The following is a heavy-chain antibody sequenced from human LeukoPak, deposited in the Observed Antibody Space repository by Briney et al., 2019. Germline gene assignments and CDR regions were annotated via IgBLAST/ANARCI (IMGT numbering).Heavy chain of an antibody. CDR1: GFTFSNYA. CDR3: ARGQGIYGYACFPP. J-gene: IGHJ5*02. D-gene: IGHD3-16*01. V-gene: IGHV3-23*01. CDR2: ISTSGAGT. Sequence: GGSLRLSCAASGFTFSNYAMTWVRQAPGKGPQWVSAISTSGAGTYYADSAKGRFTISRDNSNNTLYLQMNSLRAEDTAIQYCARGQGIYGYACFPPWGKGALVTVS.